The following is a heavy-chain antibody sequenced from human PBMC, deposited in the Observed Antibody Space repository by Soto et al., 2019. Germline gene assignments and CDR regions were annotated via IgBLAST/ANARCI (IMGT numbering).Heavy chain of an antibody. V-gene: IGHV4-34*01. CDR2: VNHVGGT. D-gene: IGHD1-1*01. Sequence: SETLSLTCAAYGGFLSESYWTWIRQPPGKGLEWIGVVNHVGGTNYNPSLKSRATLSVDTTQNQFSLRLNSVTAADTATSVCVRMRDQSRSSVLWLDPWGQRTPVTVSS. CDR3: VRMRDQSRSSVLWLDP. J-gene: IGHJ5*02. CDR1: GGFLSESY.